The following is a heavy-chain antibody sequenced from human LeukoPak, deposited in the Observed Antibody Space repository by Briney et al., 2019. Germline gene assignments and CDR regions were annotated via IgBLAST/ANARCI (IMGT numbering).Heavy chain of an antibody. J-gene: IGHJ5*02. Sequence: PGGSLRLSCAASGFTVSSNYMSWVRQAPGKGLEWVTVIYSGGTTNYADSVKGRFTISRDNAQNSLYLQMNSLRAEDTAVYYCARGGMYSSTWGQGTLVTVSS. CDR3: ARGGMYSST. V-gene: IGHV3-53*01. CDR1: GFTVSSNY. D-gene: IGHD6-19*01. CDR2: IYSGGTT.